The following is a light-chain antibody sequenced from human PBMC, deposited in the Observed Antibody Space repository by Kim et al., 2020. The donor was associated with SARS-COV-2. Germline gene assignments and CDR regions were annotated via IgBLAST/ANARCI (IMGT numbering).Light chain of an antibody. CDR1: GSNIGSNY. CDR3: AAWDDSLSGL. CDR2: RNN. J-gene: IGLJ2*01. Sequence: PWQGVTISCSGSGSNIGSNYVYWYQQLPGTAPKLLIYRNNQRPSGVPDRFSGSKSGTSASLAISGLRSEDEADYYCAAWDDSLSGLFGGGTQLTVL. V-gene: IGLV1-47*01.